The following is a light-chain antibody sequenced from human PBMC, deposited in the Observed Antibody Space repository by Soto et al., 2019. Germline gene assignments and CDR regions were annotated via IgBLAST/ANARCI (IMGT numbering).Light chain of an antibody. CDR3: SSDAGNYNYV. V-gene: IGLV2-8*01. J-gene: IGLJ1*01. Sequence: QSVPTQPPSASGSPRQSVTIPCTGTSSDVGAYDHVSWYQQHPGKAPKLIIYEVTKRPAGVPDRFSGSKSGNTASLTVSGLQAEDEADYYCSSDAGNYNYVFGTGTKLTVL. CDR1: SSDVGAYDH. CDR2: EVT.